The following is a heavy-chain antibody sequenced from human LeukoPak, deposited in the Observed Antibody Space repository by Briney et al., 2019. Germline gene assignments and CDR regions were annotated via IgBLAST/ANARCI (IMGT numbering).Heavy chain of an antibody. D-gene: IGHD3-10*01. J-gene: IGHJ4*02. CDR2: MSDGGGSR. Sequence: GGSLRLSCAVSGITLSNYVMSWVRQAPGKGLEWVAGMSDGGGSRNYADSVKGRFTISRDNPKNTLYLQMNSLRAEDTAVYFCAKRGVVIRAVIIVGFHKEAYYFDYWGQGALVTVSS. CDR3: AKRGVVIRAVIIVGFHKEAYYFDY. V-gene: IGHV3-23*01. CDR1: GITLSNYV.